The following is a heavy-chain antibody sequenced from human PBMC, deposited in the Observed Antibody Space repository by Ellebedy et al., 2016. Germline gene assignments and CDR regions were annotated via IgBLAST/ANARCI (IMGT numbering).Heavy chain of an antibody. J-gene: IGHJ6*02. V-gene: IGHV3-49*03. D-gene: IGHD2-15*01. CDR2: IRSKAYGGTT. CDR1: GFTFGDYA. CDR3: TRRSSRGGRYV. Sequence: GESLKISXTASGFTFGDYAMSWFRQAPGKGLEWVGFIRSKAYGGTTEYAASVKGRFTISRDDSKSIAYLQMNSLKTEDTAVYYCTRRSSRGGRYVWGQGTTVTVSS.